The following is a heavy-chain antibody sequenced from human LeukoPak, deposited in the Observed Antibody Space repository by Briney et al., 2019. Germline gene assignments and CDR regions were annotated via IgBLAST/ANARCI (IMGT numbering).Heavy chain of an antibody. J-gene: IGHJ4*02. CDR3: ARGGDYGDLVREYYFDY. CDR2: IFSGGTT. D-gene: IGHD4-17*01. V-gene: IGHV3-53*01. Sequence: PGGSLRLSCAASGFTVRSNYMSWVRRAPGKGLEWVSVIFSGGTTYYAGSLKGRFTISRDNSKNTLYLQMNSLRAEDTAVYYCARGGDYGDLVREYYFDYWGQGTLVTVSS. CDR1: GFTVRSNY.